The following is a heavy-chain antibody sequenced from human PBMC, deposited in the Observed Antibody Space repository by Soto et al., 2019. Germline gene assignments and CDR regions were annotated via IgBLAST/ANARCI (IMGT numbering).Heavy chain of an antibody. CDR3: ARRTAVAGTFDY. J-gene: IGHJ4*02. CDR2: IYYSGTT. D-gene: IGHD6-19*01. Sequence: QVQLQESGPGLVKPSQTLSLTCTVSVGSISSGGNYWSWISQLPGKGLEWIGYIYYSGTTYYNPPFKSRVTISLDTSKNQFSLKLSSVTAADTAVYYCARRTAVAGTFDYWGPGTLVTVSS. CDR1: VGSISSGGNY. V-gene: IGHV4-31*03.